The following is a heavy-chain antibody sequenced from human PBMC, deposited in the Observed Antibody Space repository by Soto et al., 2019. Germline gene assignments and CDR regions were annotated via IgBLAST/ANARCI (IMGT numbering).Heavy chain of an antibody. J-gene: IGHJ1*01. D-gene: IGHD4-17*01. CDR3: TTARGTYGAEYFQH. V-gene: IGHV3-15*01. CDR1: GFTFTNAW. CDR2: IKSKTDGGTT. Sequence: PGGSLRLSCAASGFTFTNAWMSWVRQAPGKGLEWVGRIKSKTDGGTTDYAAPVKGRFTISRDDSKNTLYLQMNSLKTEDTAEYYCTTARGTYGAEYFQHWGQGTLVTVSS.